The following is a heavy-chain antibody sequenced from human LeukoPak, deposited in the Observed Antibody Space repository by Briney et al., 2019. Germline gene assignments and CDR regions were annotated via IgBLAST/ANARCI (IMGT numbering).Heavy chain of an antibody. CDR2: IKQDGGEK. J-gene: IGHJ1*01. Sequence: PGGSLRLSCVASGFAFSSYWMSWVRQAPGKGLEWVASIKQDGGEKYYVDSVKGRFTISRDNAKNSLFLQMNSLRAEDTAVYYCARGSVGGVVVAAMTPDAEYFQHWGQGTLVTVSS. V-gene: IGHV3-7*01. CDR3: ARGSVGGVVVAAMTPDAEYFQH. D-gene: IGHD2-15*01. CDR1: GFAFSSYW.